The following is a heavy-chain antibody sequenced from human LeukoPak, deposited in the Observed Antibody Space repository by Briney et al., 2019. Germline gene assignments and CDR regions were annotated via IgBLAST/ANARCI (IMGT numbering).Heavy chain of an antibody. CDR1: GFTFSSYA. J-gene: IGHJ4*02. Sequence: GGSLRLSCAASGFTFSSYAMHWVRQAPVKGLEWVAVISYDGSNKHYADSVKGRFTISRDNSKNTLYLQMNSLRAEDTAVYYCARPPGYWGQGTLVTVSS. V-gene: IGHV3-30-3*01. CDR3: ARPPGY. CDR2: ISYDGSNK.